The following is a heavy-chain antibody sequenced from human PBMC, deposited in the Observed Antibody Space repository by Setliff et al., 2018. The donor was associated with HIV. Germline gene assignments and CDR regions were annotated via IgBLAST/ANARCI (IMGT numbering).Heavy chain of an antibody. CDR1: GYSISNDYY. D-gene: IGHD5-18*01. V-gene: IGHV4-38-2*02. CDR2: IYHSGNT. CDR3: ARVGLGGYSYVSAFDI. Sequence: SETLSLTCTVSGYSISNDYYWGWIRQPPGKGLEWIASIYHSGNTYYNPSLKSRVTISVDTSKNQFSLKLSSVTAADTAVYYCARVGLGGYSYVSAFDIWGQGTMVTVSS. J-gene: IGHJ3*02.